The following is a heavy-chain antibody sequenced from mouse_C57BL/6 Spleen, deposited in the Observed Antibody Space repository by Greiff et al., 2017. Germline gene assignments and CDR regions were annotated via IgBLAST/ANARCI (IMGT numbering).Heavy chain of an antibody. V-gene: IGHV1-81*01. CDR2: IYPRSGNT. CDR3: ARFTTVVAPYAMDY. CDR1: GYTFTSYG. J-gene: IGHJ4*01. D-gene: IGHD1-1*01. Sequence: QVQLQQSGAELARPGASVTLSCKASGYTFTSYGISWVKQRTGQGLEWIGEIYPRSGNTYYNEKFKGKATLTADKSSSTAYMELRSLTSEDSAVYFCARFTTVVAPYAMDYWGQGTSVTVSS.